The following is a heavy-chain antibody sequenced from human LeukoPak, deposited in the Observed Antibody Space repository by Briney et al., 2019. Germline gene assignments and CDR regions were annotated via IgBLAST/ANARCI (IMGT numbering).Heavy chain of an antibody. CDR1: GFSLSTSGMC. CDR2: IDLDDDK. D-gene: IGHD3-22*01. CDR3: ARMAEYYYDNGGYYYFDY. J-gene: IGHJ4*02. Sequence: SGPTLVNPTQTLTVTCTFSGFSLSTSGMCVSWIRQTPGKALEWLARIDLDDDKYYSTSLKTRLTISKDTSKNQVALTMTNMDPVDTATYYCARMAEYYYDNGGYYYFDYWGQGTLVTVSS. V-gene: IGHV2-70*11.